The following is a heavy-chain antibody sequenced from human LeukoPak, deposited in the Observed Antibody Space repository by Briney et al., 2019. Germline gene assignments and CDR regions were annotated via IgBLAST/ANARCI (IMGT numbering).Heavy chain of an antibody. CDR2: IYYTGST. J-gene: IGHJ6*03. D-gene: IGHD5-24*01. CDR3: ARGSRREGYNPAYYYYYYMDV. CDR1: GGSVSDYY. Sequence: PSETLSLTCTISGGSVSDYYWSWLRQSPGKGLEWIGYIYYTGSTTYNPSLKSRVTMSADTSKNQFSLKLSSVTAADTAVYYCARGSRREGYNPAYYYYYYMDVWGKGTTVTVSS. V-gene: IGHV4-59*02.